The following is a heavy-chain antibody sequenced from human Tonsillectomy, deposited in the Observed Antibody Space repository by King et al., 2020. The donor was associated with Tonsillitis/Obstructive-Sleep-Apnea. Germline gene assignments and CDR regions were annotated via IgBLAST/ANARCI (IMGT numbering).Heavy chain of an antibody. CDR2: IEPIDSYT. CDR3: ARVSGGALDYYMDV. Sequence: QLVQSGTEVKKPGESLRISCKGSGYKFTIYWITWVRQMPGKGLEWMGRIEPIDSYTNYSPSFQGHVTISADKSISTAYLQWSSLKASDTATYYCARVSGGALDYYMDVWGKGTTVTVSS. J-gene: IGHJ6*03. CDR1: GYKFTIYW. V-gene: IGHV5-10-1*01. D-gene: IGHD2-15*01.